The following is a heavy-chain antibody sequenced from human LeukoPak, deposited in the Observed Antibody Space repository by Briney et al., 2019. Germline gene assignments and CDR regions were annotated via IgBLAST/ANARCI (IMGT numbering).Heavy chain of an antibody. D-gene: IGHD3-10*01. CDR2: IYSGGST. CDR1: GFTVSSNY. CDR3: ARGWFGGDPVQFDY. J-gene: IGHJ4*02. Sequence: GGSLRLSCAASGFTVSSNYMSWVRQAPGKGLEWVSVIYSGGSTYYADSVKGRFTISRDNSKNTLYLQMNSLRAEDTAVYYCARGWFGGDPVQFDYWGQGTLVTVSS. V-gene: IGHV3-66*01.